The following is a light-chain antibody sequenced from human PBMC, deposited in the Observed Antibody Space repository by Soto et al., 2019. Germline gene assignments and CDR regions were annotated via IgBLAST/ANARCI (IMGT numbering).Light chain of an antibody. CDR2: GNS. CDR1: SSNIGAGYD. CDR3: QSYDSSLSAVG. J-gene: IGLJ2*01. V-gene: IGLV1-40*01. Sequence: QPVLTQPPSVSGAPGQRVTISCTGSSSNIGAGYDVHWYQQLPGTAPKLLIYGNSNRPSGVPDRFSGSNSGTSASLAITGLQAEDEADYYCQSYDSSLSAVGFGGGTQLTVL.